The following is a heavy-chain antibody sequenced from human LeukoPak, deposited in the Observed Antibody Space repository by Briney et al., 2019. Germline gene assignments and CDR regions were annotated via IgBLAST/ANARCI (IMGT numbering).Heavy chain of an antibody. CDR2: IWYDGSNK. CDR1: GFTFSSYD. Sequence: GGSLRLSCAASGFTFSSYDMHWVRQAPGKGLEWVAVIWYDGSNKYYADSVKGRFTISRDNSKNTLYLRMNSLRAEDTAVYYCARTYYYYYGMDVWGKGTTVTVSS. J-gene: IGHJ6*04. CDR3: ARTYYYYYGMDV. V-gene: IGHV3-33*01.